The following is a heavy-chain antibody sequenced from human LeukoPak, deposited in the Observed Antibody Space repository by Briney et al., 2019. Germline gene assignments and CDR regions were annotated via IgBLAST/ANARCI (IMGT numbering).Heavy chain of an antibody. CDR3: ARDRARGDFWSGRAPHDAFDI. V-gene: IGHV3-21*01. J-gene: IGHJ3*02. CDR1: GFTFSSYS. Sequence: GGSLRLSCAASGFTFSSYSMNWVRQAPGKGLEWVSSISSSSSYIYYADSVKGRFTISRDNAKSSLYLQMNSLRAEDTAVYYCARDRARGDFWSGRAPHDAFDIWGQGTMVTVSS. D-gene: IGHD3-3*01. CDR2: ISSSSSYI.